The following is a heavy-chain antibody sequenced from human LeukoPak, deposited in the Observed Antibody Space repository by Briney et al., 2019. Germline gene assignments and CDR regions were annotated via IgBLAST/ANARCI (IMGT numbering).Heavy chain of an antibody. Sequence: ETLSLTCAVYGGSFSGYYWSWIRQPPGKGLEWIGEINHSGSTNYNPSLKSRVTISVDTSKNQFSLKLSSVTAADTAVYYCARQRITMVRGYYYYYYYMDVWGKGTTVTISS. D-gene: IGHD3-10*01. J-gene: IGHJ6*03. V-gene: IGHV4-34*01. CDR3: ARQRITMVRGYYYYYYYMDV. CDR1: GGSFSGYY. CDR2: INHSGST.